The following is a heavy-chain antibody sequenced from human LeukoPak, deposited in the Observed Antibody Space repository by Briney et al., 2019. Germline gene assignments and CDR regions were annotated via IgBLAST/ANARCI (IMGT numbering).Heavy chain of an antibody. CDR1: GGSFSGYY. V-gene: IGHV4-34*01. Sequence: SETLSLTCAVYGGSFSGYYWSWIRQSPGKGLEWIGEINHSESTNYNPSLKSRVTISLDPSNNQFSLTLSSVTAADTAVYYCARGLFTTVTTYYFDYWGQGTVVTVSS. CDR2: INHSEST. J-gene: IGHJ4*02. D-gene: IGHD4-17*01. CDR3: ARGLFTTVTTYYFDY.